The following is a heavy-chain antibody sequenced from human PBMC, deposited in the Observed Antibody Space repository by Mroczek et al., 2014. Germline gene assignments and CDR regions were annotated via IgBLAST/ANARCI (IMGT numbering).Heavy chain of an antibody. Sequence: QVQLQESGPGLVKPSETLSLTCTVSGGSISSYYWSWIRQPAGKGLEWIGRIYTSGSTNYNPSLKSRVTMSVDTSKNQFSLKLSSVTAADTAVYYCARDLRSYYYDSSGYSVDAFDIWGQGTMVTVSS. J-gene: IGHJ3*02. CDR3: ARDLRSYYYDSSGYSVDAFDI. D-gene: IGHD3-22*01. CDR1: GGSISSYY. CDR2: IYTSGST. V-gene: IGHV4-4*07.